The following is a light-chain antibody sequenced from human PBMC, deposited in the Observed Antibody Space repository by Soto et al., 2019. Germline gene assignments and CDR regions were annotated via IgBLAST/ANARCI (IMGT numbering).Light chain of an antibody. CDR2: NVN. J-gene: IGLJ1*01. CDR3: SSFTSSTTYV. CDR1: SSGVGGYNY. V-gene: IGLV2-14*03. Sequence: QSVLTQPASVSGSPGQSITISCTGTSSGVGGYNYVSWYQQHPGEVPKVIIFNVNNRPSGVSDRFSGSRSGNTASLTISGLQAEDEADYYCSSFTSSTTYVFGTGTKVTVL.